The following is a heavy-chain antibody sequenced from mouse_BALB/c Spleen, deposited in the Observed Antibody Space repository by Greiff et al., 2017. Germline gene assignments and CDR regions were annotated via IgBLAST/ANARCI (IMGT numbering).Heavy chain of an antibody. D-gene: IGHD5-1*01. J-gene: IGHJ3*01. Sequence: QVQLQQSGAELMKPGASVKISCKATGYTFSSYWIEWVKQRPGHGLEWIGEILPGSGSTNYNEKFKGKATFTADTSSNTAYMQLSSLTSEDSAVYYCARWGSTGAYWGQGTLVTVSA. CDR3: ARWGSTGAY. V-gene: IGHV1-9*01. CDR1: GYTFSSYW. CDR2: ILPGSGST.